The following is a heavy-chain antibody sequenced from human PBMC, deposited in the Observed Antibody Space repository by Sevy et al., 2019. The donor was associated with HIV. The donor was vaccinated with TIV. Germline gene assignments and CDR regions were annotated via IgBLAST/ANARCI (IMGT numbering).Heavy chain of an antibody. Sequence: SETLSLTCTVSGGFVTSTSYYWAWIRQSPGKGLEWIGSIYNSGSTYYNPSLKSRVTISVHTSKNQFSLKLSSVTAADMAVYYCARRYCSSTSCYVPGYYGMDVWGQRTTVTVSS. CDR2: IYNSGST. CDR3: ARRYCSSTSCYVPGYYGMDV. D-gene: IGHD2-2*01. CDR1: GGFVTSTSYY. V-gene: IGHV4-39*01. J-gene: IGHJ6*02.